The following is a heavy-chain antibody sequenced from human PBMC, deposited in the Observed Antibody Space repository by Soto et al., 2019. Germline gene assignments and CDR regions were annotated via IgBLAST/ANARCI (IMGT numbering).Heavy chain of an antibody. J-gene: IGHJ4*02. CDR3: AALTGATFH. CDR1: GYSFNSYW. CDR2: VHPGNSDI. V-gene: IGHV5-51*01. Sequence: PGESLKISCKASGYSFNSYWIGWVRQIPGKGLEWMGIVHPGNSDIRYSPSFQGQVTVSVDRSINTAYLQWSSLKASDTAMYYCAALTGATFHWGQGTLVTVSS. D-gene: IGHD1-20*01.